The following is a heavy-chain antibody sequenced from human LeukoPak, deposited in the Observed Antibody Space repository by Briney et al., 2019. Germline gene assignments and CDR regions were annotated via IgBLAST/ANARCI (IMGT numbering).Heavy chain of an antibody. Sequence: PGESLKISCKGSGYSFTSYWIGWVRQMPGKGLEGMGITYPGDSDTRYSPSFQGQVTISADKSISTAYLQWSSLKASDTAMYYCARRLNGRSGYSYGQIDYWGQGTLVTVSS. V-gene: IGHV5-51*01. CDR3: ARRLNGRSGYSYGQIDY. J-gene: IGHJ4*02. CDR1: GYSFTSYW. CDR2: TYPGDSDT. D-gene: IGHD5-18*01.